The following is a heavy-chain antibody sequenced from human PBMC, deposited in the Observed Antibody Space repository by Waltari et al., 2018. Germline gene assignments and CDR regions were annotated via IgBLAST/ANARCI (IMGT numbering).Heavy chain of an antibody. Sequence: VQLVQSGAEVKKPGESLKISCKGSGYSFTSYWIGWVRQMPGKGLEWMGGFDPEDGETIYAQKFQGRVTMTEDTSTDTAYMELSSLRSEDTAVYYCATGLTNHDWGNWGQGTLVTVSS. CDR3: ATGLTNHDWGN. CDR2: FDPEDGET. D-gene: IGHD3-16*01. CDR1: GYSFTSYW. V-gene: IGHV1-24*01. J-gene: IGHJ4*02.